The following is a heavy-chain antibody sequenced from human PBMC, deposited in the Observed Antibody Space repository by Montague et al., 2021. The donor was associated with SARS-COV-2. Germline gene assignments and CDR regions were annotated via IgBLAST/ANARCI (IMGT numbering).Heavy chain of an antibody. CDR2: INHRGST. J-gene: IGHJ4*02. Sequence: SETLSLTCAVYGESFSGYYWTWIRQPPGKGLEWIGEINHRGSTNYSPSLKSRVTISADTSKNQFSLKLKSVTAADTANYYCARGHQGVAMIVVVMIGAKYYFDYWGQGSLVTVSS. D-gene: IGHD3-22*01. V-gene: IGHV4-34*01. CDR1: GESFSGYY. CDR3: ARGHQGVAMIVVVMIGAKYYFDY.